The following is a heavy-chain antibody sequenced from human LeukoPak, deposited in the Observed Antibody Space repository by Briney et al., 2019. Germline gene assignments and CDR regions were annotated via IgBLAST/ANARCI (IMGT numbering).Heavy chain of an antibody. D-gene: IGHD3-16*01. V-gene: IGHV4-59*01. CDR1: GGSISSYY. J-gene: IGHJ3*02. Sequence: SETLSLTCTVSGGSISSYYWSWIRQPPGKGLKWIGYIYYSGSTNYNPSLKSRVTISVDTSKNQFSLKLSSVTAADTAVYYCARRNHPYPDGGGAFDIWGQGTMVTVSS. CDR2: IYYSGST. CDR3: ARRNHPYPDGGGAFDI.